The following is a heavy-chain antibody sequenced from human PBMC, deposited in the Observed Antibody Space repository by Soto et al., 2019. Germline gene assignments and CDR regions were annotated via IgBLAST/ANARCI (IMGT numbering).Heavy chain of an antibody. CDR2: IFWDDDK. D-gene: IGHD4-17*01. Sequence: SGPTLVNPTQTLTLTCTFSGFSLNTRAVGVGWIRQPPGKALEWLALIFWDDDKRYSPSLKNRLTITKDTSKNQVVLTMTNMDPVDTATYFCAHRPNYGARFAPWGPGTLVTVSS. CDR3: AHRPNYGARFAP. CDR1: GFSLNTRAVG. V-gene: IGHV2-5*02. J-gene: IGHJ5*02.